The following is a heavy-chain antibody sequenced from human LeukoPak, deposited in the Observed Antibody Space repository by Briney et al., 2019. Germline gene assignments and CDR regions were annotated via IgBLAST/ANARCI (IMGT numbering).Heavy chain of an antibody. D-gene: IGHD6-13*01. V-gene: IGHV3-7*01. CDR1: GFTFSSYW. CDR3: ARVRSGSSYYYYYMDV. CDR2: IKQDGSEK. Sequence: PGGSLRLSCAASGFTFSSYWMSWVRQAPGKGLEWVANIKQDGSEKYYVDSVKGRFTISRDNAKDSLYLQMISLRAEDTAVYYCARVRSGSSYYYYYMDVWAKGTTVTVSS. J-gene: IGHJ6*03.